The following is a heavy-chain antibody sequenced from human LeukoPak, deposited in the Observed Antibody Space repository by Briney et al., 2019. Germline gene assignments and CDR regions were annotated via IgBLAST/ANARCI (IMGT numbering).Heavy chain of an antibody. J-gene: IGHJ4*02. CDR2: IYDGGST. V-gene: IGHV3-53*01. D-gene: IGHD4-23*01. Sequence: GGSLRLSCAVSGFTVSSSYMNRVRQAPGKGLEWVSVIYDGGSTYYADSVKGQFTISRDNSKNTLYLQMNSLRAEDTAVYYCARLNSDDTLFDYWGQGTQVTVSS. CDR3: ARLNSDDTLFDY. CDR1: GFTVSSSY.